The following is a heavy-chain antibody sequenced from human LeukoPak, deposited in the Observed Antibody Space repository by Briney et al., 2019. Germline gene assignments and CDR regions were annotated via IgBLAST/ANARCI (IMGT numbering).Heavy chain of an antibody. CDR3: ARGVVISSTTFYMDV. CDR1: GFTFSSYD. J-gene: IGHJ6*03. D-gene: IGHD2-2*01. CDR2: IGTAGDT. Sequence: GGSLRLSCAASGFTFSSYDMHWVRQATGKGLEWVSAIGTAGDTHYPGSVKGRFTISRENAKNSLYLQMDSLRAGDTAVYFCARGVVISSTTFYMDVWGKGTTVTVSS. V-gene: IGHV3-13*01.